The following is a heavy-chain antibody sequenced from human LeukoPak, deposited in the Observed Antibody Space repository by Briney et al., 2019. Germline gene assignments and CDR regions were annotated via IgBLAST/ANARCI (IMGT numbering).Heavy chain of an antibody. D-gene: IGHD3-22*01. Sequence: PGGSLRLSCAASGFTFSSYGMHWVRQAPGKGLEWVAFIRYDGSNKYYADSVKGRFTISRDNSKNTLYLQMNSLRAEDTAVYYCAKGPPYDSSEDAFDIWGQGTMVTVSS. J-gene: IGHJ3*02. CDR2: IRYDGSNK. V-gene: IGHV3-30*02. CDR1: GFTFSSYG. CDR3: AKGPPYDSSEDAFDI.